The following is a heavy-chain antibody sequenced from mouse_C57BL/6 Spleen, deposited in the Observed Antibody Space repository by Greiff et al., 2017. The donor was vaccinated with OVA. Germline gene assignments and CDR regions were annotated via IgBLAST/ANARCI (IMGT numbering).Heavy chain of an antibody. J-gene: IGHJ2*01. Sequence: EVKVVESGGDLVKPGGSLKLSCAASGFTFSSYGMSWVRQTPDKRLEWVATISSGGSYTYYPDSVKGRFTISRDNAKNTLYLQMSSLKSEDTAMYYCARHSGSSYNFDYWGQGTTLTVSS. CDR3: ARHSGSSYNFDY. V-gene: IGHV5-6*01. CDR2: ISSGGSYT. CDR1: GFTFSSYG. D-gene: IGHD1-1*01.